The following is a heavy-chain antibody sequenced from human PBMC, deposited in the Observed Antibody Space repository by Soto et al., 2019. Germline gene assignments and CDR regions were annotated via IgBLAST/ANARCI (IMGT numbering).Heavy chain of an antibody. J-gene: IGHJ4*02. CDR2: ISAFNGDT. Sequence: QVQLVQSGAEVKRPGASVKVYCKASGYSFQRYGISWVRQAPGQGLEWVGWISAFNGDTKYAQRLQDRVSMTTETSTDKAHMELRSLRSDDTAIYYCARDSPSSGRLGGNYWGQVTLVTVSS. CDR1: GYSFQRYG. CDR3: ARDSPSSGRLGGNY. V-gene: IGHV1-18*01. D-gene: IGHD6-19*01.